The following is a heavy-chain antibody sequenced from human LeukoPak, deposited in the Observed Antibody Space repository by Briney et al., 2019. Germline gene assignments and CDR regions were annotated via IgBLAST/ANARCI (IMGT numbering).Heavy chain of an antibody. J-gene: IGHJ4*02. CDR2: INPNSGGT. CDR1: GYTFTGYY. Sequence: ASVKVSCKASGYTFTGYYMHWVRPAPGQGLEWMGWINPNSGGTNYAQKFQGRVTMTRDTSISTAYMELSRLRSDDTAVYYCARGLNRITGTTFSYWGQGTLVTVSS. CDR3: ARGLNRITGTTFSY. V-gene: IGHV1-2*02. D-gene: IGHD1-7*01.